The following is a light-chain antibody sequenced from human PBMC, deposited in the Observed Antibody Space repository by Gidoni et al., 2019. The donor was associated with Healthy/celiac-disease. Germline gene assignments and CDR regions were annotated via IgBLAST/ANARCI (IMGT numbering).Light chain of an antibody. CDR1: QSISSW. CDR3: QQYNSYPFT. Sequence: DSQMTQSPSTLSASVGDRVTITCRAGQSISSWLAWYQQKPGKAPKLLIYKASSLDSGVPSRFSGSGSGTEFTLTISSLQPDDFATYYCQQYNSYPFTFGPGTKVDIK. CDR2: KAS. J-gene: IGKJ3*01. V-gene: IGKV1-5*03.